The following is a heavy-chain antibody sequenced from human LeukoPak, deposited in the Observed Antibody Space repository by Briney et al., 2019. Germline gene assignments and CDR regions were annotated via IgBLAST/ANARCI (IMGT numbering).Heavy chain of an antibody. Sequence: SETLSLTCTVSGGSISSYYWSWIRQPPGKGLEWIGYIYYSGSTNYNPSLKSRVTISIDTSKNQFSLKLSSVTAADTAVYYCARGHRIGPRTEIWFGDSHPSHFDYWGQGSLVTVSS. CDR3: ARGHRIGPRTEIWFGDSHPSHFDY. V-gene: IGHV4-59*01. CDR2: IYYSGST. D-gene: IGHD3-10*01. J-gene: IGHJ4*02. CDR1: GGSISSYY.